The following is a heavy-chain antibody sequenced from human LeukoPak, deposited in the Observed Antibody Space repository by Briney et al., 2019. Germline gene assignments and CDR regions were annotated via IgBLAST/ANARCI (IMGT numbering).Heavy chain of an antibody. CDR1: GYSISSGHY. D-gene: IGHD6-6*01. J-gene: IGHJ4*02. V-gene: IGHV4-38-2*02. CDR3: ARVGYSSSPLDY. Sequence: SETLSLTCTVSGYSISSGHYWGWIRQPPGKGLEWIGSIYHSGSTYYNPSLKSRVTISVDTSKNQFSLKLSSVTAADTAVYYCARVGYSSSPLDYWGQGTLVTVSS. CDR2: IYHSGST.